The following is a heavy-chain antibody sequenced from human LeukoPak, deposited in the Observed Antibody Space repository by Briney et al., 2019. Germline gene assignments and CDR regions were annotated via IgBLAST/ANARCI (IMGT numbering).Heavy chain of an antibody. CDR2: IWYDGSNK. J-gene: IGHJ5*02. V-gene: IGHV3-33*01. CDR3: ARDVESIAAAGPSYNWFDP. Sequence: GGSLRLSCAASGFTFSSYGMHWVRQAPGKGLEWVAVIWYDGSNKHYADSVKGRFTISRDNSKNTLYLQMNSLRAEDTAVYYCARDVESIAAAGPSYNWFDPWGQGTLVTVSS. D-gene: IGHD6-13*01. CDR1: GFTFSSYG.